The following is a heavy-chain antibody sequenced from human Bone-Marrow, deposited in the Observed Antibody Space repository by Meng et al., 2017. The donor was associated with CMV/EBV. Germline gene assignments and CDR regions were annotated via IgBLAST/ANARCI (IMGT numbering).Heavy chain of an antibody. D-gene: IGHD3-3*01. V-gene: IGHV1-2*02. CDR1: GGTFSSYT. J-gene: IGHJ5*02. CDR2: INPNSGGT. CDR3: AREGTIFGVVPYGGPFDP. Sequence: ASVKVSCKASGGTFSSYTISWVRQAPGQGLEWMGRINPNSGGTNYAQKFQGRVTMTRDTSISTAYMELSRLRSDDTAVYYCAREGTIFGVVPYGGPFDPWGQGTLVTVSS.